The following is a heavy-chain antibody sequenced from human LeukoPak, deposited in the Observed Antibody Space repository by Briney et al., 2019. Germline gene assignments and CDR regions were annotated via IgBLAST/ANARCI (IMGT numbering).Heavy chain of an antibody. J-gene: IGHJ4*02. V-gene: IGHV3-13*01. D-gene: IGHD1-26*01. CDR1: GFTFTNYD. CDR2: IGIRGDT. Sequence: GGSLRLSCAASGFTFTNYDMLWVRQATGRGLEWVSAIGIRGDTYYPGSVKGRFTISRENAKSSLYLQMNSLRAEDTAVYYCARVRWELPGYYFDYWGQGTLVTVSS. CDR3: ARVRWELPGYYFDY.